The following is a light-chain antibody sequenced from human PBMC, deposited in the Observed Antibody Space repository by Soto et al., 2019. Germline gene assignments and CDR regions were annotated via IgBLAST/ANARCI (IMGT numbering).Light chain of an antibody. J-gene: IGLJ3*02. CDR2: EVS. CDR1: NSDVGGYRY. V-gene: IGLV2-14*01. Sequence: QSVLTQPASVSGSPGQSITISCTGTNSDVGGYRYVSWYQQYPGKAPKIILYEVSHRPSGVSDRFSGSKSGNTASLTISGLQAEDEADYYCSSYSTNAPWVFGGGTKVTVL. CDR3: SSYSTNAPWV.